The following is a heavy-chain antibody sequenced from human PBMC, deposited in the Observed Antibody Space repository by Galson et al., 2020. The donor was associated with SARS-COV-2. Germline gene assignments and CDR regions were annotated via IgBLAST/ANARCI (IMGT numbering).Heavy chain of an antibody. J-gene: IGHJ5*02. CDR3: ARGSARAPRIAGRVCNWFDP. D-gene: IGHD6-13*01. Sequence: SETLSLTCAVYGGSFSGYYWSWIRQPPGKGLEWIGEINHSGSTNYNPSLKSRVTISVDTSKNQFSLKLSSVTAADTAVYYCARGSARAPRIAGRVCNWFDPWGQGTLVTVSS. CDR1: GGSFSGYY. V-gene: IGHV4-34*01. CDR2: INHSGST.